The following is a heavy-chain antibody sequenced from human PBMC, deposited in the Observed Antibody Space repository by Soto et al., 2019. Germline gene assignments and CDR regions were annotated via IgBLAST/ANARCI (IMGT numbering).Heavy chain of an antibody. J-gene: IGHJ5*02. CDR2: MNPNRGNT. D-gene: IGHD3-10*01. CDR1: GYTFTSYD. V-gene: IGHV1-8*01. CDR3: ARERGSGSYYTPWFDP. Sequence: QVQLVQSGAEVKKPGSSVKVSCKASGYTFTSYDINWVRQATGQGLEWMGWMNPNRGNTGYAQKCQGRVSMTRNTSISTAYMELSSLRSEDTAVYYCARERGSGSYYTPWFDPWGQGNLVTVSS.